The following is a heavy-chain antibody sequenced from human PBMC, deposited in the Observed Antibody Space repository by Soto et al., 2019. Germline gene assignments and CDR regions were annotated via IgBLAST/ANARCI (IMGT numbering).Heavy chain of an antibody. CDR3: ASKATSDAYYPFDY. CDR1: GFTFSSYG. CDR2: IWYDGSNK. D-gene: IGHD3-16*01. V-gene: IGHV3-33*03. J-gene: IGHJ4*02. Sequence: PGGSLRLSFAASGFTFSSYGMHWVRQAPGKGLEGVAVIWYDGSNKYYADSVKGRFTISRDNSKNTLYLQMNSMRAEDTALNYCASKATSDAYYPFDYWGQGSLVTVSS.